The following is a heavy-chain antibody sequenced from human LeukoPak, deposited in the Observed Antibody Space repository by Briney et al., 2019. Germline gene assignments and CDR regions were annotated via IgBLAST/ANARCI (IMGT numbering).Heavy chain of an antibody. D-gene: IGHD4-17*01. J-gene: IGHJ4*02. CDR1: GFTFSSYS. CDR3: ARDPLRGVTTRGDY. Sequence: GGSLRLSCAASGFTFSSYSMNWVRQAPGKGLEWVSSISSSSYIYYADSVKGRFTISRDNAKNSLYLQMNSLRAEDTAVYYCARDPLRGVTTRGDYWGQGTLVTVSS. V-gene: IGHV3-21*01. CDR2: ISSSSYI.